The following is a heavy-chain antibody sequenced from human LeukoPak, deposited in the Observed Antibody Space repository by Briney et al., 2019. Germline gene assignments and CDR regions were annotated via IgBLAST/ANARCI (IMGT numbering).Heavy chain of an antibody. V-gene: IGHV3-23*01. D-gene: IGHD5-18*01. J-gene: IGHJ4*02. CDR2: ISGSGGST. CDR3: ANSPRGYSYGYKPDY. Sequence: PGGSLRLSCAASGFTFSGYAISWVRQAPGKGLEWVSAISGSGGSTYYADSVKGRFTISRDNSKNTLYLQMNSLRAEDTAVYYCANSPRGYSYGYKPDYWGQGNLVTVSS. CDR1: GFTFSGYA.